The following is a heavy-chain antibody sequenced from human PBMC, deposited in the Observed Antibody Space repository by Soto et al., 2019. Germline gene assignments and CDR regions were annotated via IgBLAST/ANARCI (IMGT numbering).Heavy chain of an antibody. CDR3: ARPWGQLSTYYYGMDT. Sequence: GGSLRLSCAASGFTFRNYAMHWVRQAPGKGLEWVATISYDGDNKYYTDSVKGPFTISRDNSKNTLYLQMNSLRPEDTAVYYCARPWGQLSTYYYGMDTWGQGTTVTVS. D-gene: IGHD3-16*01. V-gene: IGHV3-30-3*01. CDR1: GFTFRNYA. J-gene: IGHJ6*02. CDR2: ISYDGDNK.